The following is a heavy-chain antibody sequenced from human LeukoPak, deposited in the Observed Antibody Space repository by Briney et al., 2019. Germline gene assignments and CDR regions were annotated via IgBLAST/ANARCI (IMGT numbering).Heavy chain of an antibody. D-gene: IGHD5-24*01. Sequence: PSETLSLTCTVSGGSISSSSYYWGWIRQPPGKGLEWIGSIYYSGSTYYNPSLKSRVIISVDTSRNQFSLKLTSVTAADTAVYYCARDGPIKWGQGTLVTVSS. CDR2: IYYSGST. CDR3: ARDGPIK. V-gene: IGHV4-39*07. CDR1: GGSISSSSYY. J-gene: IGHJ4*02.